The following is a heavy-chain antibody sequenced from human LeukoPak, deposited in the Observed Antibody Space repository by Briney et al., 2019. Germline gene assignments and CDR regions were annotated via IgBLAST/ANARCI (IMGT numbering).Heavy chain of an antibody. V-gene: IGHV3-30*02. Sequence: GGSLRLSCAASGFTFSSYGMHWVRQAPGKGLEWVAVIWYDGSNKYYADSVKGRFTISRDNSKNTLYLQMNSLRAEDTAVYYCAKDLLDYMVRGVIPKGPRDYYYYYGMDVWGQGTAVTVSS. J-gene: IGHJ6*02. CDR1: GFTFSSYG. D-gene: IGHD3-10*01. CDR2: IWYDGSNK. CDR3: AKDLLDYMVRGVIPKGPRDYYYYYGMDV.